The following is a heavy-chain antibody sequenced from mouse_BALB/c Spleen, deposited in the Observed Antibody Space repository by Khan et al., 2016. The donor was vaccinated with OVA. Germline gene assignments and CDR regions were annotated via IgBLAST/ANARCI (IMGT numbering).Heavy chain of an antibody. CDR1: GYSITSGYG. Sequence: EVQLQESGPGLVKPSQSLSLSCTVTGYSITSGYGWNWIRKFPGNKLEWMGYISYSGSTNYNPSLKSRISITRDTSKNQFFLQLNYVTTEDTATYYCARTARIEYWGQGTTVTVSA. CDR2: ISYSGST. V-gene: IGHV3-1*02. J-gene: IGHJ2*01. D-gene: IGHD1-2*01. CDR3: ARTARIEY.